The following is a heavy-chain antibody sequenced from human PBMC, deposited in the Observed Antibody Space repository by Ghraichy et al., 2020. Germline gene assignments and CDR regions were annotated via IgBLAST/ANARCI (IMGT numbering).Heavy chain of an antibody. Sequence: GGSLRLSCTASRFMFSYSWVHWVRQAPGKGLVWVSRTNSDGSSTTYADSVKGRFTISRDNAKNRLYLQMNSLRVEDTAVYYCAICCSDATTGMDVWGQGTTVTVSS. CDR3: AICCSDATTGMDV. D-gene: IGHD2-15*01. CDR2: TNSDGSST. V-gene: IGHV3-74*01. CDR1: RFMFSYSW. J-gene: IGHJ6*02.